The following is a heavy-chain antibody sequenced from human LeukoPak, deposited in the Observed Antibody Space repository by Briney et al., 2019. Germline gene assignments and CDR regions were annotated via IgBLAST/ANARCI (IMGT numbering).Heavy chain of an antibody. V-gene: IGHV1-2*02. CDR2: INPNSGGT. Sequence: ASMKVSCKTSGFTFTGHYTHWLRQAPGQGLEWMGWINPNSGGTNYAQKFQGRVTMTRDTSISTAYMELSRLRSDDTAVYYCARAYSGSYRGSDPWGQGTLVTVSS. J-gene: IGHJ5*02. D-gene: IGHD1-26*01. CDR1: GFTFTGHY. CDR3: ARAYSGSYRGSDP.